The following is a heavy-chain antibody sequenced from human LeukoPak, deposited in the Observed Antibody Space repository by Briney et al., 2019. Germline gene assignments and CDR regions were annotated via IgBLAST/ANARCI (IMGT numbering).Heavy chain of an antibody. J-gene: IGHJ4*02. V-gene: IGHV3-23*01. CDR3: AKGVSDYDFPYYFDY. Sequence: GGSLRLSCAASGFTFSSYAMSWVRQAPGKGLEWVSAISGSGGSTYYADSVKGRFTISRDNSKNTLYLQMNSLRAEDTAVYYCAKGVSDYDFPYYFDYWGQGTLVTVSS. CDR1: GFTFSSYA. D-gene: IGHD5-12*01. CDR2: ISGSGGST.